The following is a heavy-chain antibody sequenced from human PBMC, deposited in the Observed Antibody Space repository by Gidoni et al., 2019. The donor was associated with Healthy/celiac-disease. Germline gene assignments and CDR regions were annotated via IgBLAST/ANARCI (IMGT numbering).Heavy chain of an antibody. CDR3: AKDGAGSGSVVDY. CDR2: IRGSGGST. V-gene: IGHV3-23*01. D-gene: IGHD3-10*01. J-gene: IGHJ4*02. Sequence: EVQLLESGGGLVQPGGSLRLSCAASGFTFRSYAMSLVRQAQGKGLEWVSAIRGSGGSTYYADSVKGRFTISRDNSKNTLYLQMNSLRAEDTAVYYCAKDGAGSGSVVDYWGQGTLVTVSS. CDR1: GFTFRSYA.